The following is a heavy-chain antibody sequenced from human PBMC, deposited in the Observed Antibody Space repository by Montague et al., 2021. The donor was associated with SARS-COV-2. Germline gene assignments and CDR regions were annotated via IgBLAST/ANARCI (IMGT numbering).Heavy chain of an antibody. CDR1: GGSISSGGYY. D-gene: IGHD3-3*01. Sequence: TLSLTCTVSGGSISSGGYYWSWIRQHPGKGLEWIGYIYYSGXTXYXXXXKXRVTISVDTSKNQFSLKLSSVTAADTAVYYCARAQTILGVVITSFDYWGQGTLVTVSS. J-gene: IGHJ4*02. CDR2: IYYSGXT. V-gene: IGHV4-31*03. CDR3: ARAQTILGVVITSFDY.